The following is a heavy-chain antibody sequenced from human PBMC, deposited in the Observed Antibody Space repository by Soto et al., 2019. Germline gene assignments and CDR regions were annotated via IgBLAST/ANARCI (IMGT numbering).Heavy chain of an antibody. D-gene: IGHD5-18*01. V-gene: IGHV1-18*01. Sequence: QVQLVQSGAEVKKPGASVKVSCKGSRYTFTSYGISWVRQAPGQGLEWMGWINADKGKTSYAQRLQGRVTMTTDTSTSTAYVELRSLRSNDTATYFCARDIVAASTTTFRPRGQGYGNDYWGQGTLVTVSS. CDR3: ARDIVAASTTTFRPRGQGYGNDY. CDR2: INADKGKT. J-gene: IGHJ4*02. CDR1: RYTFTSYG.